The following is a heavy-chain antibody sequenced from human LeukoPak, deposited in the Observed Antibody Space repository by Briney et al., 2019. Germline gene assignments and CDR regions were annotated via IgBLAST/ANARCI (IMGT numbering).Heavy chain of an antibody. Sequence: PGGSLRLSCAASGFTFSSYGMHWVRQAPGKGLEWVAFIRYDGSNKYYADSVKGRFTISRDNAKNSLYLQMNSLRAEDTAVYYCARDGSSSGWYCFDYWGQGTLVTVSS. V-gene: IGHV3-30*02. CDR3: ARDGSSSGWYCFDY. D-gene: IGHD6-19*01. CDR1: GFTFSSYG. CDR2: IRYDGSNK. J-gene: IGHJ4*02.